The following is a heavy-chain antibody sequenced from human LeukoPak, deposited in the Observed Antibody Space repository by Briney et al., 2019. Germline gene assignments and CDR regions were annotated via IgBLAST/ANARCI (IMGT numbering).Heavy chain of an antibody. CDR3: TTTLAVAGTSMGY. Sequence: GGSLRLSCAASGFTFNDAWMTWVRQAPGKGLEWDGRIKSKTDGGTTDYAAPVKGRFTISRDDSKTTLYLQMNSLKTEDTAVYYCTTTLAVAGTSMGYWGQGTLVTVSS. CDR2: IKSKTDGGTT. D-gene: IGHD6-19*01. CDR1: GFTFNDAW. V-gene: IGHV3-15*01. J-gene: IGHJ4*02.